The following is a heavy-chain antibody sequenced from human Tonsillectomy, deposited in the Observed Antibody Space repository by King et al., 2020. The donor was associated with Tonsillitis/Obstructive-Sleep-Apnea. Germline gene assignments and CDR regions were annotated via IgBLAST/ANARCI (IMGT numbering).Heavy chain of an antibody. CDR2: ISWNSGSI. Sequence: QRVQSGGGLVQPGRSLRLSCAASGFTLDDYAMHWVRQNPGKGLEWVSGISWNSGSIGYADSVKGRFTISRDNRKNSLYLQMNSLRVEDTAFYYRAKVSSPYAWGSYRPFDVWGQGTTVTVSS. CDR1: GFTLDDYA. CDR3: AKVSSPYAWGSYRPFDV. V-gene: IGHV3-9*01. J-gene: IGHJ3*01. D-gene: IGHD3-16*02.